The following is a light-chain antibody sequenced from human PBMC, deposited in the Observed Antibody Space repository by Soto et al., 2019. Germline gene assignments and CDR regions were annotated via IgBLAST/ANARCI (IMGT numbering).Light chain of an antibody. CDR1: QSVSSSN. CDR3: QQYVGLPLT. J-gene: IGKJ4*01. Sequence: EIVLTQSPGTLSLSPGERATLSCRASQSVSSSNLAWYQQKPGQAPRLLIYGASSRATGIPDRFSGSGSGTDFTLTISRLEPEDLEVYYCQQYVGLPLTFGGGTKV. V-gene: IGKV3-20*01. CDR2: GAS.